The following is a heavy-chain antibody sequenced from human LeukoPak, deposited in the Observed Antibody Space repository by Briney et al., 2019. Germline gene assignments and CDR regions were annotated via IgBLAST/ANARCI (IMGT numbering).Heavy chain of an antibody. Sequence: GGSLRLSCAASGFTFSSYEMNWVRQAPGKGREWVSYISSSGSTIYYADSVKGRFTISRDNAKKSLYLQMNSLRDEDTAVYYCARGGSGTYGAYFDYWDQGTLVTVSS. J-gene: IGHJ4*02. CDR1: GFTFSSYE. V-gene: IGHV3-48*03. CDR3: ARGGSGTYGAYFDY. D-gene: IGHD1-26*01. CDR2: ISSSGSTI.